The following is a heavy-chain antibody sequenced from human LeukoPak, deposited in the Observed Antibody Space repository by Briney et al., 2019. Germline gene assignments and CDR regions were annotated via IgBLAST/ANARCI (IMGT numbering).Heavy chain of an antibody. Sequence: ASVKVSFKASGYTFTNYDVNWVRQAAGQGREGMGWRNPISGKAGFAQRFQGRVSMTRNISISTAYMELSSLRSEDTAVYYCARDFFDGHGYTFYYYGMDVWGQGTTVTVSS. CDR2: RNPISGKA. V-gene: IGHV1-8*01. CDR1: GYTFTNYD. CDR3: ARDFFDGHGYTFYYYGMDV. J-gene: IGHJ6*02. D-gene: IGHD3-22*01.